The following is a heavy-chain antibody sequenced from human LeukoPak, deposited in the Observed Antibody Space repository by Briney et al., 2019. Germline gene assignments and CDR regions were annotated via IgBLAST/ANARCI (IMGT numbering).Heavy chain of an antibody. CDR1: GGSTNRYY. CDR2: VAYSGST. D-gene: IGHD2/OR15-2a*01. V-gene: IGHV4-59*01. J-gene: IGHJ5*02. CDR3: ASTVSGHYFNA. Sequence: PSETLSLTCTVSGGSTNRYYWSWIRQSPGKGLEWIGYVAYSGSTNYNPSHKSRVTISLDTSKNQFSLKLSSVTAADTAVYYCASTVSGHYFNAWGPGTLVTVSS.